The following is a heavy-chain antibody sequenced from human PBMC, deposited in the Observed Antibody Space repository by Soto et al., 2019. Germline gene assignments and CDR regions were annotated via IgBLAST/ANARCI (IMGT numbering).Heavy chain of an antibody. D-gene: IGHD2-15*01. CDR3: ARAGDVRDIVVVVAAPTADYFDY. J-gene: IGHJ4*02. CDR2: ISAYNGNT. CDR1: GYTFTSYG. Sequence: QVQLVQSGAEVKKPGASVKVSCKASGYTFTSYGISWVRQAPGQGLEWMGWISAYNGNTNYAQKLQGRVTMTTDTSTSTAYMELRSLRSEDTAVYYCARAGDVRDIVVVVAAPTADYFDYWGQGSLVTVSS. V-gene: IGHV1-18*01.